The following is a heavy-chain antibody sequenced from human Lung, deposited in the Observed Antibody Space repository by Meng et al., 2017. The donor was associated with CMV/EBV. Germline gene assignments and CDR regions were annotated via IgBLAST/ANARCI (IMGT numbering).Heavy chain of an antibody. CDR3: LRRSGGSV. V-gene: IGHV4-4*02. Sequence: VSGPVRVMPSWTLSLSCAVSGDSITNHNWWAWVRQPPGKGLNWIGQIPQRGSSAYNPSLQSQVSMSIYKSKNQFSLKLTSVTAADTAVYHCLRRSGGSVWGQGTMVTVSS. J-gene: IGHJ1*01. CDR1: GDSITNHNW. D-gene: IGHD3-10*01. CDR2: IPQRGSS.